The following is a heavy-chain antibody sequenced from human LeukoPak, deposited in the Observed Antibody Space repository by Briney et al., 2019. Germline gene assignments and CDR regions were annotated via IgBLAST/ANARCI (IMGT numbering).Heavy chain of an antibody. V-gene: IGHV3-33*01. CDR1: GFTFSSFG. CDR2: IWYDASNK. J-gene: IGHJ4*02. D-gene: IGHD2-21*01. Sequence: GGSLTLSCAASGFTFSSFGMHWVRQAPGKGLEWVAVIWYDASNKYYADSVKGRFTISRDNSKNTLYLQMNSLRDDDTAVYYCVRDLSYYYLGYWGQGTMVTVSS. CDR3: VRDLSYYYLGY.